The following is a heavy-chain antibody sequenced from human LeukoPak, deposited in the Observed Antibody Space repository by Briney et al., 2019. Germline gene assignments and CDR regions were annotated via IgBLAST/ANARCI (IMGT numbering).Heavy chain of an antibody. V-gene: IGHV1-24*01. J-gene: IGHJ6*03. Sequence: ASVKVSCKVSGYTLTELSMHWVRQAPGKGLEWMGGFDPEDGETIYAQKFQGRVTMTEDTSTDTAYMELSSLRSEDTAVYYCATNSPPVLRFLEWSKQVNYYYYYMDVWGKGTTVTVSS. D-gene: IGHD3-3*01. CDR2: FDPEDGET. CDR1: GYTLTELS. CDR3: ATNSPPVLRFLEWSKQVNYYYYYMDV.